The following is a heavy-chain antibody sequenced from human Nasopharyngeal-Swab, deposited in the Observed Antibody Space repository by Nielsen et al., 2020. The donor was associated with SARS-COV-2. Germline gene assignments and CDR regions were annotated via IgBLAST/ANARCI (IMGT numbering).Heavy chain of an antibody. CDR1: GYTFTGYY. V-gene: IGHV1-2*04. D-gene: IGHD3-10*01. J-gene: IGHJ5*02. CDR3: ARAAYYYGSGSYYWFDP. CDR2: INPNSGGT. Sequence: ASVKVSCKASGYTFTGYYMHWVRQAPGQGLEWMGWINPNSGGTNYAQKFQGWVTMTRDTSISTAYMELSRLRSDDTAVYYCARAAYYYGSGSYYWFDPWGQGTLVTVSS.